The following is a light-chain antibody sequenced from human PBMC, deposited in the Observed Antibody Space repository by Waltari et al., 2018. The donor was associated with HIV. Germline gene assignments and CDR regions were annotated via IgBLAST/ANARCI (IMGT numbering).Light chain of an antibody. Sequence: SYELTQPPSVSVSPGQTARITCSGDALPKQYVYWYQQKPGKAPVLVIYKDSERPLGIPERFSGSSSGTTVTLTISGVQAEDGADYFCQSADSSGTFVVFGGGTKLTVL. CDR2: KDS. CDR1: ALPKQY. V-gene: IGLV3-25*03. J-gene: IGLJ2*01. CDR3: QSADSSGTFVV.